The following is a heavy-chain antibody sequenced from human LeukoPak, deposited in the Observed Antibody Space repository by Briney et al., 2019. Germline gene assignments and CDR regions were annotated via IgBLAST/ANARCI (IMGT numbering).Heavy chain of an antibody. CDR2: FSPGDSDT. CDR3: ARLRVTGEFYYYYYMDV. CDR1: GYSFTSYW. Sequence: GAPLKISCKGSGYSFTSYWIGGVRQLPGKGLEWMGIFSPGDSDTRYSPSFRGQVTISADKSISTAYLQWSSLKASDTAMYYCARLRVTGEFYYYYYMDVWGKGTTVTVSS. V-gene: IGHV5-51*01. J-gene: IGHJ6*03. D-gene: IGHD7-27*01.